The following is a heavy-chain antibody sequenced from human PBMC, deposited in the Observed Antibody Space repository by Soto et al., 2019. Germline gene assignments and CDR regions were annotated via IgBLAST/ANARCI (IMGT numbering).Heavy chain of an antibody. CDR1: GFTFDDYA. D-gene: IGHD6-19*01. Sequence: TGGSLRLSCAASGFTFDDYAMHLVRQAPGKGLEWVSGISWNSGSIGYADSVRGRFTISRDNARNSLYLQMNSLRAEDTALYYCTKDRRIAVAGHYLDYWGQGTLVTVSS. CDR3: TKDRRIAVAGHYLDY. CDR2: ISWNSGSI. J-gene: IGHJ4*02. V-gene: IGHV3-9*01.